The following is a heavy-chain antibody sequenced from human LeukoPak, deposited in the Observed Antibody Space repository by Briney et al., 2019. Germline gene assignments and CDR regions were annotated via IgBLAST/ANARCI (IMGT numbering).Heavy chain of an antibody. D-gene: IGHD4-4*01. J-gene: IGHJ4*02. Sequence: PSETLSLTCTVSGGSISSYYWSWIRQPPGKGLEWIGYIYYSGSTNYNPSLKSRVTISVDTSKNQFSLKLSSVTAADTAVYYCARTPAQTTVTAVFDYWGQGTLVTVSS. CDR2: IYYSGST. CDR1: GGSISSYY. V-gene: IGHV4-59*01. CDR3: ARTPAQTTVTAVFDY.